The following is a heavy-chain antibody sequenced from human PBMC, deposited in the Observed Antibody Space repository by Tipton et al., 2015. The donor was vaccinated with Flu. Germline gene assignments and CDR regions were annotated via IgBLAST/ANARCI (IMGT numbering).Heavy chain of an antibody. CDR1: GDSISSYY. Sequence: LRLSCTVSGDSISSYYWSWIRQPPGKGLEWIGYSHYSGSTNYSPSLKSRATISVDTSKNHLSLKLSSVTAADTAVYYCARHRRPSSWDFDYWGQGSLVTVSS. CDR3: ARHRRPSSWDFDY. J-gene: IGHJ4*02. CDR2: SHYSGST. D-gene: IGHD6-13*01. V-gene: IGHV4-59*08.